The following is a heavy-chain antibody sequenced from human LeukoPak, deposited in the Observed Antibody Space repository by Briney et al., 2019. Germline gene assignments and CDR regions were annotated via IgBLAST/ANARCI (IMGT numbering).Heavy chain of an antibody. J-gene: IGHJ4*02. Sequence: SETLSLTCTVSGGSISSFYWSWIRQPPGKGLEWIAYIYYSGSTNYNPSLKSRVTISVDTSKNQFSLKLSSVTAADTAVYYCARVVFPEYYYDSSGYFDYWGQGTLVTVSS. V-gene: IGHV4-59*01. CDR3: ARVVFPEYYYDSSGYFDY. CDR2: IYYSGST. CDR1: GGSISSFY. D-gene: IGHD3-22*01.